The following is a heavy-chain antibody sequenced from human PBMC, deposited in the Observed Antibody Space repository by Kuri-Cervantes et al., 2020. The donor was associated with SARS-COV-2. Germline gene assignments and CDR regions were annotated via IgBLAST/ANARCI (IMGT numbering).Heavy chain of an antibody. CDR1: GYTFTGYY. Sequence: ASVKVSCKASGYTFTGYYMHWVRQAPGQGLEWMGWNNPNSGGTNYAQKFQGWVTMTRDTSISTAYMELSRLRSDDTAVYYCARDRHPRRRYCSSTSCYGDYYYGMDVWGQGTTVTVSS. CDR3: ARDRHPRRRYCSSTSCYGDYYYGMDV. CDR2: NNPNSGGT. J-gene: IGHJ6*02. D-gene: IGHD2-2*01. V-gene: IGHV1-2*04.